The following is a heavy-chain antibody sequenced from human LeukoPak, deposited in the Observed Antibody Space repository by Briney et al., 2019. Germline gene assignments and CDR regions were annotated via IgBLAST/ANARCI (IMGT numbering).Heavy chain of an antibody. CDR3: ARHRAPIYCSSTSCSRGRFDP. V-gene: IGHV4-34*01. J-gene: IGHJ5*02. D-gene: IGHD2-2*01. CDR1: GGSFSGYY. CDR2: INHSGST. Sequence: SETLSLTCAVYGGSFSGYYWSWIRQPPGKGLEWIGEINHSGSTNYNPSLKSRVTISVDTSKNQFSLKLSSVTAADTAVYYCARHRAPIYCSSTSCSRGRFDPWGQGTLVTVSS.